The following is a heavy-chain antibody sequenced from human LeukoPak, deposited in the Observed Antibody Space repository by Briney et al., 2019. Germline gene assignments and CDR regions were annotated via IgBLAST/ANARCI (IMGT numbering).Heavy chain of an antibody. J-gene: IGHJ6*03. Sequence: PSETLSLTCAVYGGSFSGYYWSWIRQPPGKGLEWIGEINHSGSTNYNPSLKSRVTISVDTSKNQFSLKLSSVTAADTAVYYCARGLLYGYDFWSGSLGYYMDVWAKGPRSPSP. D-gene: IGHD3-3*01. CDR1: GGSFSGYY. CDR3: ARGLLYGYDFWSGSLGYYMDV. V-gene: IGHV4-34*01. CDR2: INHSGST.